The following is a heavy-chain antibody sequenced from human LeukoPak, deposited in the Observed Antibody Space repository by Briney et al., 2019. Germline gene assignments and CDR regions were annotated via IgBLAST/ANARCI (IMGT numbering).Heavy chain of an antibody. J-gene: IGHJ4*02. V-gene: IGHV3-74*01. Sequence: GGSLRLSCAASGFTFSNYWTHWVRQAPGKGLVWVSRINSDGINTSYADSVKGRFTISRDNSKNTLYLQMNSLRAEDTAVYYCARGATYYYDSSGVRYYFDYWGQGTLVTVSS. CDR1: GFTFSNYW. CDR2: INSDGINT. D-gene: IGHD3-22*01. CDR3: ARGATYYYDSSGVRYYFDY.